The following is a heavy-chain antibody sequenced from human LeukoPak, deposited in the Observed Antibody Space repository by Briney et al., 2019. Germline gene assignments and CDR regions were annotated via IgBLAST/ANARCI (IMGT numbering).Heavy chain of an antibody. CDR3: ARDASNWFDP. CDR1: GGSISSGDYY. V-gene: IGHV4-30-4*01. J-gene: IGHJ5*02. Sequence: SETLSLTCTVSGGSISSGDYYWSWIRQPPGKGLEWIGYIYYSGSTYCNPSLKSRVTISVDTSKNQFSLKLSSVTAADTAVYYCARDASNWFDPWGQGTLVTVSS. CDR2: IYYSGST.